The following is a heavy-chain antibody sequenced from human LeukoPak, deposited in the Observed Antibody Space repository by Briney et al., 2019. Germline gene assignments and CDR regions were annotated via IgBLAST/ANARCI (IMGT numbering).Heavy chain of an antibody. CDR3: AREADCGGDCYSD. V-gene: IGHV1-2*02. J-gene: IGHJ4*02. Sequence: ASVKVSCKASGYTFTGYYMHWVRQAPGQGLEWMGWINPNSGGTNYAQKFQGRVTITADESTSTAYMELSSLRSEDTAVYYCAREADCGGDCYSDWGQGTLVTVSS. CDR2: INPNSGGT. D-gene: IGHD2-21*02. CDR1: GYTFTGYY.